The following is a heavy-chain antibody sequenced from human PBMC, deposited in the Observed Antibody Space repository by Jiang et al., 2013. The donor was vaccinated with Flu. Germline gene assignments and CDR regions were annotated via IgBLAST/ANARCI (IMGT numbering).Heavy chain of an antibody. J-gene: IGHJ4*02. CDR1: GFTFSDHY. CDR2: IKNKANGYTT. V-gene: IGHV3-72*01. D-gene: IGHD3-10*01. Sequence: VQLVESGGGLVQPGGSLRLSCAASGFTFSDHYMDWVRQAPGKGLEWVGRIKNKANGYTTEYAASVKGSFTISRDDSKNSLYLQMNSLKTEDTAVYYCADSGSGLWGQGTLVTVSS. CDR3: ADSGSGL.